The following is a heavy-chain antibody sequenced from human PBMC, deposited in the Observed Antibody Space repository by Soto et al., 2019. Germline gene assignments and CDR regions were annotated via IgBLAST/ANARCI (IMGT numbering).Heavy chain of an antibody. D-gene: IGHD2-2*01. CDR2: IKSKGDGGTT. J-gene: IGHJ6*02. CDR1: GFIFNNAW. V-gene: IGHV3-15*01. CDR3: TTACGTTCYWSYYGMDV. Sequence: PGGSLRLSCEVSGFIFNNAWMNWVRQSPGKGLEWVGHIKSKGDGGTTDYAAPVKGRFIISRDDSKKTLYLQMDSLKTEDTAVYYCTTACGTTCYWSYYGMDVWGQGTTVTVSS.